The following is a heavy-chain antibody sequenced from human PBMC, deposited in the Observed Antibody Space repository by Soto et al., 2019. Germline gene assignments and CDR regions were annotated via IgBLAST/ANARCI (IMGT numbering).Heavy chain of an antibody. V-gene: IGHV3-48*02. Sequence: EVHLVESGGGLVQPGGSLRLSCEASGFSFGSYSMNWVRQAPGKGLEWVSFISGRGTTTYYADSVRGRFTVSRDNAKTSLSLAVNSLRDEDTAVYYCAILGYCSSATCKYYFYYYGMDVCGQGTTVTVSS. CDR3: AILGYCSSATCKYYFYYYGMDV. D-gene: IGHD2-2*01. J-gene: IGHJ6*02. CDR1: GFSFGSYS. CDR2: ISGRGTTT.